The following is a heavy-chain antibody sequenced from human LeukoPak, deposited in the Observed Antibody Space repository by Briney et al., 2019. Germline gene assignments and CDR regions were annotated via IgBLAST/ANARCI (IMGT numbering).Heavy chain of an antibody. CDR1: GGSISSRSYY. J-gene: IGHJ1*01. D-gene: IGHD3-22*01. V-gene: IGHV4-39*02. CDR3: GSQFYDSSGYYFQH. Sequence: PSETLSLTCTVSGGSISSRSYYWGWIRQPPGKGLEWIANIYSSGSTCQNPSLKSRVTISVDTSKTHFSLKLSSLTAADTAVYYCGSQFYDSSGYYFQHWGQGTLVTVSS. CDR2: IYSSGST.